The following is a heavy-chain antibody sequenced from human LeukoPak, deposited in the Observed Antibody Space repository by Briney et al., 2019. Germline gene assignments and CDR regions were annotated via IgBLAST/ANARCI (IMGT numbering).Heavy chain of an antibody. Sequence: GSLRLSCAASSFTFSNYAISWVRQAPGKGLEWVSAISKSGDSRYYADSVKGRFTISRDNSKNTLYLQMNSLRAEDTAVYYCAKCLGGWYSGFDYWGQGTLVTVSS. CDR3: AKCLGGWYSGFDY. J-gene: IGHJ4*02. D-gene: IGHD6-19*01. CDR2: ISKSGDSR. V-gene: IGHV3-23*01. CDR1: SFTFSNYA.